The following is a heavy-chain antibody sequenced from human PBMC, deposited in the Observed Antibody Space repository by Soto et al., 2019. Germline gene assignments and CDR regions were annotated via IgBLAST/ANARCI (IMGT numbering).Heavy chain of an antibody. CDR2: IYPGDSDT. J-gene: IGHJ3*02. D-gene: IGHD2-8*01. V-gene: IGHV5-51*01. CDR1: GYSFTSYW. CDR3: STLTHPITGLSMLSPDPPKIAFDI. Sequence: GESLKISCKGSGYSFTSYWIGWVRPMPGKGLEWMGIIYPGDSDTRYRPSFQGQVTISADKSISTAYLQWSSLKPSDTGQYYCSTLTHPITGLSMLSPDPPKIAFDIWGQGTMVTV.